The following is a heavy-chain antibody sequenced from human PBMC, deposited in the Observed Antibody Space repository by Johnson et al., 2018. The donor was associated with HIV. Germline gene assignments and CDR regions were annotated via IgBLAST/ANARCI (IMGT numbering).Heavy chain of an antibody. D-gene: IGHD3-22*01. CDR1: GFTLRSYG. CDR2: IRYDGSNK. Sequence: GGLVQPGGSLRLSCAASGFTLRSYGMHWVRQAPGKGLEWVTFIRYDGSNKYYADSVQGRFTISRDKSENTLYLQMNSLRDEDTAVYYCAKDVGNYWPDSFDIWGQGTMVTVSS. V-gene: IGHV3-30*02. CDR3: AKDVGNYWPDSFDI. J-gene: IGHJ3*02.